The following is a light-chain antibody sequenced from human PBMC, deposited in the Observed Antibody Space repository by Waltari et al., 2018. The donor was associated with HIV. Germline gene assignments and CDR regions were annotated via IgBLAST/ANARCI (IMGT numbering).Light chain of an antibody. V-gene: IGLV3-9*01. CDR3: HVWDSNTEI. J-gene: IGLJ1*01. Sequence: SYEVTQPLSVSVALGQTATITCGGTTIGTKNVHWYRQKPGQAPVLVIYRDANRPSGCPEGFSGSNSGNTATLTISRAQAGDEADYYCHVWDSNTEIFGTGTKVTVL. CDR1: TIGTKN. CDR2: RDA.